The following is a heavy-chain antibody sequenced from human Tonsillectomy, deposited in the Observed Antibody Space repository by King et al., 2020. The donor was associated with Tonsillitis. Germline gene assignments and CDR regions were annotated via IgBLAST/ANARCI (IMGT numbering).Heavy chain of an antibody. V-gene: IGHV1-8*02. D-gene: IGHD2-15*01. CDR1: GYTFTSYD. CDR3: ARGLRYCSGGSCYFIDY. J-gene: IGHJ4*02. CDR2: MNPNSGNT. Sequence: VQLVESGAEVKKPGASVKVSCKASGYTFTSYDINWVRQATGQGLEWMGWMNPNSGNTGYAQKFQGRVTMTRNTSINTAYMELTSLRSEDTAVYYCARGLRYCSGGSCYFIDYWGQGTLVTVSS.